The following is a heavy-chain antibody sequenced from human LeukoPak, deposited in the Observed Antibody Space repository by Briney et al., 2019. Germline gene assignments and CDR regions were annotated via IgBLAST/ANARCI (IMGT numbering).Heavy chain of an antibody. Sequence: PGGSLRLSCAASGFTFSSYEMNWVRQAPGKGLEWVSVIYSGGSTYYADSVKGRFTISRDNSKNTLYLQMNSLRAEDTAVYYCASGYCSGGSCYGGGYYYYYMDVWGKGTTVTISS. J-gene: IGHJ6*03. D-gene: IGHD2-15*01. CDR1: GFTFSSYE. V-gene: IGHV3-53*01. CDR3: ASGYCSGGSCYGGGYYYYYMDV. CDR2: IYSGGST.